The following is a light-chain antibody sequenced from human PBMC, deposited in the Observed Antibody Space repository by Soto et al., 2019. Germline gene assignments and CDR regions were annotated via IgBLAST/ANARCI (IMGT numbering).Light chain of an antibody. CDR3: CSYAGNSEV. Sequence: QSALTQAVYGSRAPGQAITILCTGTSGDVGGYNLVSWYQQHPGKAPKLMIYEVTERPSGVSNRFSGSKSGNTASLTISGLQPDDEADYYCCSYAGNSEVFGTGTTVTV. CDR1: SGDVGGYNL. CDR2: EVT. V-gene: IGLV2-23*02. J-gene: IGLJ1*01.